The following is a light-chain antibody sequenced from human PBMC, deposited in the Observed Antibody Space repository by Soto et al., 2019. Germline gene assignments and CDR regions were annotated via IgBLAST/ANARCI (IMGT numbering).Light chain of an antibody. CDR1: QGLIYSDGNTY. J-gene: IGKJ1*01. CDR3: LQNTHWPRT. CDR2: NVS. V-gene: IGKV2-30*01. Sequence: DVVLTQSPLSLPVTLGQPASISCRSSQGLIYSDGNTYLNWFQQRPGQSPRGLIYNVSNRDSGVPDRFSGSGSGPDFTLKISRVEAEDVGIYPCLQNTHWPRTFGQGTKVEIK.